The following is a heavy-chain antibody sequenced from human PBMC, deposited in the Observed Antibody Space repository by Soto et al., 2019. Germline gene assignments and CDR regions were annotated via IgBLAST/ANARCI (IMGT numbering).Heavy chain of an antibody. V-gene: IGHV4-34*01. CDR2: INHSGST. CDR1: GGSFSGYY. CDR3: ARLRRSYYDSHV. D-gene: IGHD3-22*01. Sequence: SETLSLTCAVYGGSFSGYYWSWIRQPPGKGLEWIGEINHSGSTSYNPSLKSRVTISVDTSKNQFSLKLSSVTAADTAVYYCARLRRSYYDSHVWGQGTKVTVSS. J-gene: IGHJ6*02.